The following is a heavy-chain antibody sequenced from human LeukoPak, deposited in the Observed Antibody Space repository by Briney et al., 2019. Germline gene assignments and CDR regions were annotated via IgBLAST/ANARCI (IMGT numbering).Heavy chain of an antibody. CDR2: INHSGST. Sequence: SETLSLTCAVYGGSFSGYYWSWIRQPPGKGLEWIGEINHSGSTNYNPSLKSRDTISVDTSKNQFSLKLSSVTAADTAVYYCARGGSGIRGVLRSAFDIWGQGTMVTVSS. D-gene: IGHD3-10*01. V-gene: IGHV4-34*01. CDR1: GGSFSGYY. CDR3: ARGGSGIRGVLRSAFDI. J-gene: IGHJ3*02.